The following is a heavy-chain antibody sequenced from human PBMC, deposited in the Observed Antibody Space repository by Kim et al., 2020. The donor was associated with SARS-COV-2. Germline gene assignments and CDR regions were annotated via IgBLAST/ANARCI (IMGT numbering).Heavy chain of an antibody. CDR1: GGSISSSSYY. D-gene: IGHD3-3*01. J-gene: IGHJ5*02. V-gene: IGHV4-39*01. CDR2: IYYSGST. CDR3: ASFRSGYYTDWFDP. Sequence: SETLSLTCTVSGGSISSSSYYWGWIRQPPGKGLEWIGSIYYSGSTYYNPSLKSRVTISVDTSKNQFSLKLSSVTAADTAVYYCASFRSGYYTDWFDPWGQGTLVTVSS.